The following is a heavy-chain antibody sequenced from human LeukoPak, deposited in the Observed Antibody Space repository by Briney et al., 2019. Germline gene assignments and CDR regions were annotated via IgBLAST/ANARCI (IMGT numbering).Heavy chain of an antibody. CDR2: INWNGGST. J-gene: IGHJ4*02. D-gene: IGHD6-19*01. CDR3: ARVQRIAVAGTFDY. CDR1: GFTFDDYG. V-gene: IGHV3-20*04. Sequence: GGSLRLSCAASGFTFDDYGMSWVRQAPGKGLEWVSGINWNGGSTGYAASVKGRFTISRDNAKSSLYLQMNSLRAEDTALYYCARVQRIAVAGTFDYWGQGTLVTVSS.